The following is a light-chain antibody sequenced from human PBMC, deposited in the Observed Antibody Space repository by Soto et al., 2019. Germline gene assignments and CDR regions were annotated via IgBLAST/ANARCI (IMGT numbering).Light chain of an antibody. Sequence: QPASVSGSPGQSITISCTGTGSDYVSWYQQHPGKAPRLIIYDVSDRPSGVSNRFSGSKSGNTASLTISGLQAEDEAHYYCCSYKASSVLFGGGTKLTVL. V-gene: IGLV2-14*03. CDR3: CSYKASSVL. CDR2: DVS. CDR1: GSDY. J-gene: IGLJ2*01.